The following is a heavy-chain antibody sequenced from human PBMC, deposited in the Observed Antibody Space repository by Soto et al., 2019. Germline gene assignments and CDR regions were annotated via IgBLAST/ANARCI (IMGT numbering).Heavy chain of an antibody. CDR3: ARIEETVTALGDAFDI. J-gene: IGHJ3*02. D-gene: IGHD4-17*01. Sequence: SPPTLVNPTXTLTLTCTVSGFSLITTRICVSCILQPPGKALEWLAHIFSNDEKSYSTSLKSRLTISKDTSKSQVVLTMTNMDPVDTATYYCARIEETVTALGDAFDIWGQGTMVTVSS. CDR2: IFSNDEK. CDR1: GFSLITTRIC. V-gene: IGHV2-26*01.